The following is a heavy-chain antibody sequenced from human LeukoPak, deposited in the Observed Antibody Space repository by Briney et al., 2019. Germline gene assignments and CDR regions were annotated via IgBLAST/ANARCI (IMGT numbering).Heavy chain of an antibody. CDR2: ISAYNGNT. J-gene: IGHJ6*03. D-gene: IGHD2-2*01. CDR1: GYTFTSYG. CDR3: VAHPHCSSTSCYPYYYYYYMDV. Sequence: ASVKVSCKASGYTFTSYGISWVRQAPGQGLEWMGWISAYNGNTNYAQKLQGRVTMTTDTSTSTAYMELRSLRSDDTAVYYCVAHPHCSSTSCYPYYYYYYMDVWGKGTTVTVSS. V-gene: IGHV1-18*01.